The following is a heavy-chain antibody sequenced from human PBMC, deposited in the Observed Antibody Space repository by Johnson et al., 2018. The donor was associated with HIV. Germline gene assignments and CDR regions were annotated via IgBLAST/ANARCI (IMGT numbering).Heavy chain of an antibody. CDR3: ATSTASDALDI. CDR2: ISYDGSDK. Sequence: QVQLVESGGGVVQPGGSLRLSCAASGFTFSNYAMHWVRQAPAKGLEWVAVISYDGSDKYYADSVKGRFTISRDSSKNTLYLQMNSLRAEDTAVYYCATSTASDALDIWGQGTMVTVSS. D-gene: IGHD1-1*01. V-gene: IGHV3-30*19. J-gene: IGHJ3*02. CDR1: GFTFSNYA.